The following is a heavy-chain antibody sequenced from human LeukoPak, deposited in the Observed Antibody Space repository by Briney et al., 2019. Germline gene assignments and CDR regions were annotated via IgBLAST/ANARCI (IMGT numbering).Heavy chain of an antibody. CDR3: ARDRAWNYFDY. Sequence: GGSLRLSCAPSGFTFSRHGMHWVRQAPGKGLEWVAIISNDGSRKYYAHSVEGRFTISRDNSKNTLYLQMDSLRAEDTAVYYCARDRAWNYFDYWGQGTPVTVSS. CDR1: GFTFSRHG. CDR2: ISNDGSRK. J-gene: IGHJ4*02. D-gene: IGHD3-3*01. V-gene: IGHV3-30*03.